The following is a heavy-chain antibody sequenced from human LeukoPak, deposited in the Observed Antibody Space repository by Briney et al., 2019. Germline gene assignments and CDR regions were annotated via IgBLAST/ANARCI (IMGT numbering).Heavy chain of an antibody. CDR1: GYSFTSYW. V-gene: IGHV5-51*01. D-gene: IGHD1-26*01. CDR2: IYPGDSDT. Sequence: PGESLKISCKGSGYSFTSYWIGWVRQMPGKGLEWMGIIYPGDSDTRYSPSFRGQVTISADKSISTAYLQWSSLKASDTAMYYCARIIVGAINYYYYYMDVWGKGTTVTVSS. CDR3: ARIIVGAINYYYYYMDV. J-gene: IGHJ6*03.